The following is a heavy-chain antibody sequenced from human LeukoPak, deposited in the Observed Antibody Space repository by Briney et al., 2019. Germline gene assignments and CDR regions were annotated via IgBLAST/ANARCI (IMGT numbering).Heavy chain of an antibody. V-gene: IGHV3-48*03. Sequence: GGSLRLSCAASGFTFSSYAMNWVRQAPGKGLEWVSYISSSGSTIYYADSVKGRFTISRDNAKNSLYLQMNSLRAEDTAVYYCAREGDSSGYRHFDLWGRGTLVTVSS. CDR1: GFTFSSYA. CDR2: ISSSGSTI. CDR3: AREGDSSGYRHFDL. J-gene: IGHJ2*01. D-gene: IGHD3-22*01.